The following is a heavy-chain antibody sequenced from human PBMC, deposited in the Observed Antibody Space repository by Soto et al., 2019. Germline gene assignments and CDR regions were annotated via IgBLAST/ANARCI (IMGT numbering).Heavy chain of an antibody. J-gene: IGHJ6*04. CDR1: GGSIQYEYYQ. CDR3: VREDVGGDREYYGLDV. Sequence: QVQLQQSGPGLVKPSQTLSLPCTVSGGSIQYEYYQWTWIRQSPGKGLEWIGYVHYSGSIMYNPSFKSRVNISVDTSKDQFSRHLSSVTAADTAVYFCVREDVGGDREYYGLDVLGDGGTITVSS. D-gene: IGHD3-16*01. V-gene: IGHV4-30-4*08. CDR2: VHYSGSI.